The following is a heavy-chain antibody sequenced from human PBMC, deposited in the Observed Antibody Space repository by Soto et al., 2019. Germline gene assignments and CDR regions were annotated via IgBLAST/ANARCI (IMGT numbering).Heavy chain of an antibody. J-gene: IGHJ4*02. CDR1: GGQCRRYT. V-gene: IGHV1-69*02. CDR2: IIPILGIA. Sequence: GGSVVVSYAASGGQCRRYTFSLVRQAPGQGLEWMGRIIPILGIANYAQKFQGRVTITADKSTSTAYMELSSLRSEDTAVYYCAKQLDTYYFDYWGQGTLVTVSS. D-gene: IGHD6-13*01. CDR3: AKQLDTYYFDY.